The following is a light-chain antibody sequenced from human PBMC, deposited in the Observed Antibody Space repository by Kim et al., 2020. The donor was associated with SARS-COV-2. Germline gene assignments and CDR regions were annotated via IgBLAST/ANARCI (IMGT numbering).Light chain of an antibody. J-gene: IGKJ1*01. V-gene: IGKV3-20*01. CDR2: GAS. Sequence: LSPGEGATLSCRASQSVTNNYLAWYQQRPGQAPRALIYGASSRAPGIPGRFSGSGSGTDFTLTISRLEPEDFAVYHCQQYGSSPWTFGQGTKLEI. CDR1: QSVTNNY. CDR3: QQYGSSPWT.